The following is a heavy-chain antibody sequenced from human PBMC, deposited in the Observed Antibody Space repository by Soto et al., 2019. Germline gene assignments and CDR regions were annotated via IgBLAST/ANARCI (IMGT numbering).Heavy chain of an antibody. J-gene: IGHJ5*02. D-gene: IGHD5-12*01. V-gene: IGHV4-30-4*01. CDR3: VRDQYSGYDFAL. CDR1: GASIAGASYY. CDR2: IPSRGRP. Sequence: SEPLSLTCSVSGASIAGASYYWSWVRQPPGKGLEWIGYIPSRGRPFYNPSLTSRGTISADSSKNQLSLQLTSVTAADTAVYYCVRDQYSGYDFALWGQGNLVTSPQ.